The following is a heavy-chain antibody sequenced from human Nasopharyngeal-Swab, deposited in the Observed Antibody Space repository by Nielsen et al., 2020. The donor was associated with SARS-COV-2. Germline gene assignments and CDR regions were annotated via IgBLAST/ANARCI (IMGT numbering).Heavy chain of an antibody. V-gene: IGHV4-59*01. CDR3: AAIGPNTVTTDY. Sequence: SETLSLTCTVSGGSISSYYWSWIRQPPGKGLEWIGYFYYSGSTNYNPSLKSRVTISVDTSKNQFSLKLSSVTAADTAVYYCAAIGPNTVTTDYWGQGTLVTVSS. CDR2: FYYSGST. D-gene: IGHD4-17*01. J-gene: IGHJ4*02. CDR1: GGSISSYY.